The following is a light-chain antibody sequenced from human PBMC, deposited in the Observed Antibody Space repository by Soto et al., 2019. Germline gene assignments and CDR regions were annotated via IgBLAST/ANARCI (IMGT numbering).Light chain of an antibody. Sequence: EIVLTQSPCTLSLSAGEGATLSWRASQSVSNNYLAWYQQKPGQAPRLLLYGASSRATGIPDRVSGGASGTDSTLTISRLEPEDFAVYYCQQFGDSLTFGGGTKVDIK. CDR1: QSVSNNY. J-gene: IGKJ4*01. CDR2: GAS. V-gene: IGKV3-20*01. CDR3: QQFGDSLT.